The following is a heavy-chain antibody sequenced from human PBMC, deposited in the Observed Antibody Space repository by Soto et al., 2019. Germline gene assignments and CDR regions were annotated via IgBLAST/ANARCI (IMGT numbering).Heavy chain of an antibody. CDR1: GGSFSGYY. V-gene: IGHV4-34*01. CDR2: INHSGST. J-gene: IGHJ6*03. CDR3: AIASKQQLVRNRGGVYYYMDV. Sequence: SETLSLTCAVYGGSFSGYYWSWIRQPPGKGLEWIGEINHSGSTNYNPSLKSRVTISVDTSKNQFSLKLSSVTAADTAVYYCAIASKQQLVRNRGGVYYYMDVWGKGTTVTVS. D-gene: IGHD6-13*01.